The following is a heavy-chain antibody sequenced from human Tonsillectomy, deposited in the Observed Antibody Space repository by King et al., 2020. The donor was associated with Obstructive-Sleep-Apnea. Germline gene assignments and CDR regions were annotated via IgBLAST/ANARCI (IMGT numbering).Heavy chain of an antibody. CDR3: ARNYGSGTYDSYFDY. CDR1: GGTISSSNW. V-gene: IGHV4-4*02. CDR2: IYPSGTT. Sequence: QLPESGPGLVKRSGTLSLTCAVSGGTISSSNWWSWVRQPPGKGLEWIGEIYPSGTTSYNPSLKSRVTISVDRSKNQFSLNLSSVTAADTAVYYCARNYGSGTYDSYFDYWGQGALVTVSS. D-gene: IGHD3-10*01. J-gene: IGHJ4*02.